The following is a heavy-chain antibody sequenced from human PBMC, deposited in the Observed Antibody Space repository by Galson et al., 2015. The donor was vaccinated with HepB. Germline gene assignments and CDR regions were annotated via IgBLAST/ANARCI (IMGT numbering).Heavy chain of an antibody. D-gene: IGHD2-2*01. V-gene: IGHV3-30-3*01. Sequence: SLRLSCAASGFTFSSYAMHWVRQAPGKGLEWVAVISYDGSNKYYADSVKGRFTISRDNSKNTLYLQMNSLRAEDTAVYYCARDAYQSVPYYFDYWGQGTLVTVSS. J-gene: IGHJ4*02. CDR2: ISYDGSNK. CDR1: GFTFSSYA. CDR3: ARDAYQSVPYYFDY.